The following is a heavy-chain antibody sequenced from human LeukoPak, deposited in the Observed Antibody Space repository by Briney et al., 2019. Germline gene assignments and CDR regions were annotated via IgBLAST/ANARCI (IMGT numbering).Heavy chain of an antibody. D-gene: IGHD3-10*01. J-gene: IGHJ2*01. CDR1: GFTFSSYA. CDR2: ISGSGGST. Sequence: GGSLRVSCPASGFTFSSYAMSWVRQAPGKGLEWVSVISGSGGSTYYADSVKGRFTISRDNSKNTLYLQMNSLRAEDTAVYYCARGVRGIIAGNYYWWYFDLWGRGTLVTVSS. V-gene: IGHV3-23*01. CDR3: ARGVRGIIAGNYYWWYFDL.